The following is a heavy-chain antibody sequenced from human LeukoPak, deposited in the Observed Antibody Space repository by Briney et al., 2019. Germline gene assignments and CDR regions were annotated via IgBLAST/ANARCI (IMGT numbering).Heavy chain of an antibody. CDR1: GGSISSYY. J-gene: IGHJ6*02. CDR2: IYYSGST. D-gene: IGHD3-3*01. V-gene: IGHV4-59*08. CDR3: ARARGGGIGVVIKRWWHGMDV. Sequence: SETLSLTCTVSGGSISSYYWSWIRQPPGKGLEWIGYIYYSGSTNYNPSLKSRVTISVDTSKNQFSLKLSSVTAADTAVYYCARARGGGIGVVIKRWWHGMDVWGQGTTVTVSS.